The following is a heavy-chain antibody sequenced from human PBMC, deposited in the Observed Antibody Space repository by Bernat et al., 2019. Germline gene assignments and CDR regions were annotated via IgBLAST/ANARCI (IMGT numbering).Heavy chain of an antibody. D-gene: IGHD3-9*01. J-gene: IGHJ4*02. CDR1: GCSISSSSYY. CDR3: ASHHYDILTGYYKDY. CDR2: IYYSGST. V-gene: IGHV4-39*01. Sequence: QLQLQESGPGLVKPSETLSLTCTVSGCSISSSSYYWGWIRQPPGKGLEWIGSIYYSGSTYYNPSLKSRVTISVDTSKNQFSLKLSSVTAADTAVYYCASHHYDILTGYYKDYWGQGTLVTVSS.